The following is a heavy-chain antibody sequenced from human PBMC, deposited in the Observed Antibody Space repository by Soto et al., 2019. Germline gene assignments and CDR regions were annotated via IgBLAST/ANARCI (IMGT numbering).Heavy chain of an antibody. Sequence: ASVKVSCQVSEYTLTELSMHWVRQAPGKGLEGMGGFDPEDGETIYAQKFQGRVTMTEDTSTDTAYMELSSLRSEDTAVYYCATVLDIVVVPAAMPTPPYGMDVWGQGTTVTVSS. V-gene: IGHV1-24*01. CDR1: EYTLTELS. CDR3: ATVLDIVVVPAAMPTPPYGMDV. CDR2: FDPEDGET. J-gene: IGHJ6*02. D-gene: IGHD2-2*03.